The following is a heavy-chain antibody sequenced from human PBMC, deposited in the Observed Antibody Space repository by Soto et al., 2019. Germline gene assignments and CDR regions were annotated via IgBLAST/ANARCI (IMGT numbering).Heavy chain of an antibody. Sequence: PSETLSLTCTVSGGSISSGDYYWSWIRQPPGKGLEWIGYIYYSGSTYYNPPLKSRVTISVDTSKNQFSLKLSSVTAADTAVYYCARDRVGNSSSYWFYYYYGMDVWGQGTTVTVSS. J-gene: IGHJ6*02. V-gene: IGHV4-30-4*01. CDR3: ARDRVGNSSSYWFYYYYGMDV. D-gene: IGHD6-13*01. CDR1: GGSISSGDYY. CDR2: IYYSGST.